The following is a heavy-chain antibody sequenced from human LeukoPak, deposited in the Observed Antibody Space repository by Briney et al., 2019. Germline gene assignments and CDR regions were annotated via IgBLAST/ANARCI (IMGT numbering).Heavy chain of an antibody. V-gene: IGHV3-48*01. J-gene: IGHJ4*02. CDR2: ISRSSTTI. CDR3: AREGPCRGSCYVY. Sequence: GGSLRLSCAASGFTFSGYSMYWVRQAPGRGLEWVSYISRSSTTIYYADSVKGRFTISRDNAKNSPYLQMNSLRAEDTAVYYCAREGPCRGSCYVYWGQGALVTVSS. D-gene: IGHD2-2*01. CDR1: GFTFSGYS.